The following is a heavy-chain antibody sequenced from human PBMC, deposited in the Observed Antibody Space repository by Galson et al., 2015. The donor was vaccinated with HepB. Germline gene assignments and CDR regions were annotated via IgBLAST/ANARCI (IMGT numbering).Heavy chain of an antibody. Sequence: SLRLSCAASGFTFSSYAMHWVRQAPGKGLEWVAVISYDGSNKYYADSVKGRFTISRDNSKNTLYLQMNSLRAEDTAVYYCARDRGTIFGARNWFDPWGQGTLVTVSS. D-gene: IGHD3-3*01. CDR2: ISYDGSNK. CDR1: GFTFSSYA. J-gene: IGHJ5*02. V-gene: IGHV3-30-3*01. CDR3: ARDRGTIFGARNWFDP.